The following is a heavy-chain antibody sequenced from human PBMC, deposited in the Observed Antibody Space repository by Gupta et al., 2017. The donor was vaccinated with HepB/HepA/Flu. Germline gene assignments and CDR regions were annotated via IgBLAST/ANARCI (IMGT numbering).Heavy chain of an antibody. J-gene: IGHJ4*02. D-gene: IGHD6-13*01. CDR2: ISSSSSYI. V-gene: IGHV3-21*01. CDR3: ARDKRGGSSWDYDY. Sequence: EVQLVESGGGLVKPGGSLRLSCAASGFTFSSYSMNWVRQAPGKGLEWVSSISSSSSYIYYADSVKGRFTISRDNAKNSLYLQMNSLRAEDTAVYYCARDKRGGSSWDYDYWGQGTLVTVSS. CDR1: GFTFSSYS.